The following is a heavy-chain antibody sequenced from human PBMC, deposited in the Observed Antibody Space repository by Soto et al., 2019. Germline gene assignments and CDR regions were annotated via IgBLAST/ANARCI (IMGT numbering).Heavy chain of an antibody. CDR2: ISWNSGSI. D-gene: IGHD2-2*01. Sequence: EVQLVESGGGLVQPGRSLRLSCAASGFTFDDYAMHWVRQAPGKGLEWVSGISWNSGSIGYAASVKGLFTISIDNAKNSLYLQMNSLRAEDTALYYCAKVGCSSTSCYALDYWGQGTLVTVSS. CDR1: GFTFDDYA. V-gene: IGHV3-9*01. CDR3: AKVGCSSTSCYALDY. J-gene: IGHJ4*02.